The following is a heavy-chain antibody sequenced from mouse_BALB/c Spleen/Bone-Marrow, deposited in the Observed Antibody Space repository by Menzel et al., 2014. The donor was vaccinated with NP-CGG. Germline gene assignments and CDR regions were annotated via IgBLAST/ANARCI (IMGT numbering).Heavy chain of an antibody. Sequence: VQLQQSGAELVKPGASVKLSCTASGFNIKDTYMHWVKQRPEQGLEWIGRIDPANGNTKYDPKFQGKATITADTSSNTAYLQLSSLTAEDTAVYYRASYDYGYYLDYWGQGTTLTVSS. J-gene: IGHJ2*01. CDR2: IDPANGNT. CDR3: ASYDYGYYLDY. D-gene: IGHD2-4*01. CDR1: GFNIKDTY. V-gene: IGHV14-3*02.